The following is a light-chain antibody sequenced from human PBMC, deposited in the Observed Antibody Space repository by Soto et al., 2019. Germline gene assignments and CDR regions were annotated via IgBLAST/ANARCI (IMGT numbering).Light chain of an antibody. CDR3: QQYNTWLWT. CDR1: QSVNAN. CDR2: GAS. V-gene: IGKV3-15*01. Sequence: EVVMTQSPATLSVSPGERATLSCRASQSVNANLAWYQQKPGQAPRLLIHGASNRATGIPARSSGSGFGTEFILHISSLQSEDFAVYYCQQYNTWLWTFGQGTKVEI. J-gene: IGKJ1*01.